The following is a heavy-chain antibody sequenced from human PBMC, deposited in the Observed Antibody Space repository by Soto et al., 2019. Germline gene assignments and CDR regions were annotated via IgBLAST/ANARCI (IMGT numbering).Heavy chain of an antibody. CDR3: AKESYDSSGNSAY. J-gene: IGHJ4*02. Sequence: EVQLVESGGVVVQPGGSLRLSCAASGFTFDDYTMHWVRQAPGKGLEWVSLISWDGGSTYYADSVKGRFTISRDNSKNSLYLQMNSLRTEDTALYYCAKESYDSSGNSAYWGQGTLVTVSS. V-gene: IGHV3-43*01. CDR1: GFTFDDYT. CDR2: ISWDGGST. D-gene: IGHD3-22*01.